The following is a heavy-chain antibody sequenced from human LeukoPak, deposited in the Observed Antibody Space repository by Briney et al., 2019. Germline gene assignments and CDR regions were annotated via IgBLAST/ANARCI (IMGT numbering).Heavy chain of an antibody. CDR2: IYTGGST. D-gene: IGHD2-21*02. J-gene: IGHJ4*01. CDR1: GFSINHYY. Sequence: GGSLRLSCAASGFSINHYYMTWISQTPGKGLDWVSVIYTGGSTNYGDSVKGSFTISTANTKTTLYLKFNRPTADDTALYYCARGQSYCGVVCYSDWGHEGLVTVSS. V-gene: IGHV3-66*01. CDR3: ARGQSYCGVVCYSD.